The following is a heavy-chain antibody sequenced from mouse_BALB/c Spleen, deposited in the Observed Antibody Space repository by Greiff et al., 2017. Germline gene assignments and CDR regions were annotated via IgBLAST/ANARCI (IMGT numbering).Heavy chain of an antibody. V-gene: IGHV3-8*02. CDR1: GDSITSGY. CDR3: ARGLTGLYAMDY. Sequence: EVMLVESGPSLVKPSQTLSLTCSVTGDSITSGYWNWIRKFPGNKLEYMGYISYSGSTYYNPSLKSRISITRDTSKNQYYLQLNSVTTEDTATYYCARGLTGLYAMDYWGQGTSVTVSS. J-gene: IGHJ4*01. D-gene: IGHD4-1*01. CDR2: ISYSGST.